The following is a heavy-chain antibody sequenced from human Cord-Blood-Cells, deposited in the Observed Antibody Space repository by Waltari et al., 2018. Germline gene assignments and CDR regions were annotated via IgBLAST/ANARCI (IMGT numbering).Heavy chain of an antibody. Sequence: QVQLQQWGAGLLKPSETLSLTCAVYGGSFSRYSWSWIRQPPGTGLEWIGEINHSGSTNYNPSLKSRVTISVDTSKNQFSLKLSSVTAADTAVYYCARGPLIAAAGSYAFDIWGQGTMVTDSS. CDR2: INHSGST. CDR3: ARGPLIAAAGSYAFDI. CDR1: GGSFSRYS. J-gene: IGHJ3*02. V-gene: IGHV4-34*01. D-gene: IGHD6-13*01.